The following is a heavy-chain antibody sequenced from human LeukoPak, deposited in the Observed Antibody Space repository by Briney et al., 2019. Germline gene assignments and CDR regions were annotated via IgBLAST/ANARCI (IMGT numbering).Heavy chain of an antibody. D-gene: IGHD5-18*01. Sequence: SETLSLTCAVYGGSFSGYYWSWIRQPAGKGLEWIGRIYTSGSTDYNPSLKSRVTMSVDTSKNQFSLKLSSVTAADTAVYYCARGSYSYGRGPKYYYYYYYMDVWGKGTTVTISS. CDR3: ARGSYSYGRGPKYYYYYYYMDV. CDR1: GGSFSGYY. J-gene: IGHJ6*03. V-gene: IGHV4-59*10. CDR2: IYTSGST.